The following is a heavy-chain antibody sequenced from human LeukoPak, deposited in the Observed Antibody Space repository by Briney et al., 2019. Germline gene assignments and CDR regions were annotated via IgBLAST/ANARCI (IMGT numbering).Heavy chain of an antibody. D-gene: IGHD5-24*01. J-gene: IGHJ4*02. Sequence: GGSLRLSCAASGFTFSSYEMNWVRQAPGKGLEWVSYISSSGSTIYYADSVKGRFTISRDNAKNSLYLQMNSLRAEDTAVYYCARLEDGGYNRHWGQGTLVTVSS. CDR3: ARLEDGGYNRH. V-gene: IGHV3-48*03. CDR1: GFTFSSYE. CDR2: ISSSGSTI.